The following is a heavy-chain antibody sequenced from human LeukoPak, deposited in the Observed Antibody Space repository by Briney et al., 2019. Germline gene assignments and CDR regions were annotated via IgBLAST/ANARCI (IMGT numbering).Heavy chain of an antibody. J-gene: IGHJ4*02. V-gene: IGHV3-23*01. Sequence: QSGGSLRLSSAASGFTFSSYAMSWLRQAPGKGLEWFSAITSSGGDTYYADHVRGRFTISRDNSKSTLYLQMNSLGVDDTALYYCATRIEQQLVPGGQGTLVTVSS. CDR1: GFTFSSYA. D-gene: IGHD6-6*01. CDR3: ATRIEQQLVP. CDR2: ITSSGGDT.